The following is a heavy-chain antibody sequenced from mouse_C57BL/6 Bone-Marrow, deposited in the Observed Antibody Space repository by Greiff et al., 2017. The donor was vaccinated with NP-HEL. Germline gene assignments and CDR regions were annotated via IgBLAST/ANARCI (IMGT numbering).Heavy chain of an antibody. CDR2: ISSGSSTI. CDR1: GFTFSDYG. Sequence: EVKLMESGGGLVKPGGSLKLSCAASGFTFSDYGMHWVRQAPEKGLEWVAYISSGSSTIYYADTVKGRFTISRDNAKNTLFLQMTSLRSEDTAMYYCARPPDSSGYVGFAYWGQGTLVTVSA. V-gene: IGHV5-17*01. J-gene: IGHJ3*01. D-gene: IGHD3-2*02. CDR3: ARPPDSSGYVGFAY.